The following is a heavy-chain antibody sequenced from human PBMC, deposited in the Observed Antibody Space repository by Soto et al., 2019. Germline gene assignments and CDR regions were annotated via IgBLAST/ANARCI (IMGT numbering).Heavy chain of an antibody. CDR3: VLRKARATEIVVVPAAYYMDV. CDR1: SGSISSSNW. D-gene: IGHD2-2*01. V-gene: IGHV4-4*02. J-gene: IGHJ6*03. CDR2: IYHSGST. Sequence: SETLSLTCAVSSGSISSSNWWSWVRQPPGKGLEWIGEIYHSGSTNYNPSLKSRVTISVDKSKNQFSLKLSSVTAADTAVYYCVLRKARATEIVVVPAAYYMDVWGKGTTVTVSS.